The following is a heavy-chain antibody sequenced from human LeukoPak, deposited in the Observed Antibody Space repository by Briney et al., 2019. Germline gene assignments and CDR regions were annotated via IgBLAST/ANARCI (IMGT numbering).Heavy chain of an antibody. V-gene: IGHV3-30*02. CDR3: AKGGSSSWDYFDY. D-gene: IGHD6-13*01. CDR1: AFTFSSYD. Sequence: PGGSLRLSCAASAFTFSSYDMHWVRQAPGKGLEWVAFIRYDANIEYYADSVKGRFTISRDNSKNTLFLQMNSLRAVDTAVYYCAKGGSSSWDYFDYWGQGTLVTVSS. J-gene: IGHJ4*02. CDR2: IRYDANIE.